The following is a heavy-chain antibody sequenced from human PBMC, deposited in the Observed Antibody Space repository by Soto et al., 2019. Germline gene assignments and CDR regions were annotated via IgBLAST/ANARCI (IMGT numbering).Heavy chain of an antibody. Sequence: GGSLRLSCAASGFTFSSYAMSWVRQAPGKGLEWVSAISGSGGSTYYADSVKGRFTISRDNSKNTLYLQMNSLRAEDTAVYYCAKDPRGSSWYKESNYFDYWGQGTLVTVSS. CDR1: GFTFSSYA. J-gene: IGHJ4*02. D-gene: IGHD6-13*01. CDR2: ISGSGGST. V-gene: IGHV3-23*01. CDR3: AKDPRGSSWYKESNYFDY.